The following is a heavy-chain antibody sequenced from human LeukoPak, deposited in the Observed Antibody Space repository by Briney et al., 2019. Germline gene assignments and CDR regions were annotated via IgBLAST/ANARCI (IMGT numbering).Heavy chain of an antibody. J-gene: IGHJ4*02. CDR3: AREGFQMTQDY. CDR1: GDSINSGAYY. CDR2: IYYSGTA. D-gene: IGHD2-21*02. Sequence: SETLSLTCTVSGDSINSGAYYWGWIRQPPGKGLEWIGSIYYSGTAYYNPSLKSRATVSVDTSKNQFSLELSSVTAADTAVYYCAREGFQMTQDYWGQGTLVTVSS. V-gene: IGHV4-39*07.